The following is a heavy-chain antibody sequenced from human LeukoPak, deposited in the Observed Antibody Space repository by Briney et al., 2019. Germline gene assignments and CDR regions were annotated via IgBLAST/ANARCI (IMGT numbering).Heavy chain of an antibody. CDR1: GGSITNYY. CDR2: IYYSGST. D-gene: IGHD3-10*01. CDR3: ARHGSGSYYTY. J-gene: IGHJ4*02. Sequence: PSETLPLTCTVSGGSITNYYWSWIRQPPGKGLEWIGYIYYSGSTNYNPSLKSRVTISVDTSKNQFSLKLSSVTAADTAVYYCARHGSGSYYTYWGQGTLVTVSS. V-gene: IGHV4-59*01.